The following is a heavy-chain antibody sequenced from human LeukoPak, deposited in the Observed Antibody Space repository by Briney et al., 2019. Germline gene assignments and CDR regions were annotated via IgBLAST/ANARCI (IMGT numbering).Heavy chain of an antibody. D-gene: IGHD2/OR15-2a*01. V-gene: IGHV3-15*01. J-gene: IGHJ4*02. CDR2: IKSNADGGTP. CDR1: GFSFMNAW. CDR3: TTFYHEYSPY. Sequence: GGSLRLSCAASGFSFMNAWMIWVRQAPGKGLEWVGRIKSNADGGTPDYAAHARGRFTISIDDSKNTLYLQMNSLKTEDTAVYYCTTFYHEYSPYWGRGTLVTVSS.